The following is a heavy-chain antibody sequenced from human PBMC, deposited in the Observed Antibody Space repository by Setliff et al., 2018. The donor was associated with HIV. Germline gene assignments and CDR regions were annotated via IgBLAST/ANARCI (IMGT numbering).Heavy chain of an antibody. V-gene: IGHV4-34*01. CDR1: GGPLSGYF. CDR2: IYYHGST. D-gene: IGHD3-16*01. CDR3: VNPSGAMGDFDS. Sequence: PSETLSLTCAVYGGPLSGYFWGWIRQPPGKGLEWIGTIYYHGSTYYNPSLKSRVTISIDTSKNQFSLQLTSVTAADTAVYYCVNPSGAMGDFDSWGQGTLVTVSS. J-gene: IGHJ4*02.